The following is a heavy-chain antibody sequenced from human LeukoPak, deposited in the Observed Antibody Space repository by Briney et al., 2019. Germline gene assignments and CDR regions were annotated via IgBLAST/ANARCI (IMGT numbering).Heavy chain of an antibody. Sequence: SETLSLTCTVSGGSISSSSYYWGWIRQPPGKGLEWIGSIYYSGSTYYNPSLKSRITISVDTSKNQFSLNLISVTAADTAVYYCARGGEYSYAFDYWGQGTLVTVSS. CDR1: GGSISSSSYY. V-gene: IGHV4-39*07. D-gene: IGHD5-18*01. CDR3: ARGGEYSYAFDY. CDR2: IYYSGST. J-gene: IGHJ4*02.